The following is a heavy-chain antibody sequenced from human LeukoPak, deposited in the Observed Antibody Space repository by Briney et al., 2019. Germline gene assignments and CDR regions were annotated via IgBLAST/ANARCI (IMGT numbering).Heavy chain of an antibody. J-gene: IGHJ1*01. CDR1: GFTFSSYS. CDR2: ISSSSSYI. Sequence: GGSLRLSCAASGFTFSSYSMNWVRQAPGKGLEWVSSISSSSSYIYYADSVKGRFTISRDNAKNSLYLQMNSLRAEDTAVYYCARDQHYYDSSGYPEYFQHWGQGTLVTVSS. D-gene: IGHD3-22*01. V-gene: IGHV3-21*01. CDR3: ARDQHYYDSSGYPEYFQH.